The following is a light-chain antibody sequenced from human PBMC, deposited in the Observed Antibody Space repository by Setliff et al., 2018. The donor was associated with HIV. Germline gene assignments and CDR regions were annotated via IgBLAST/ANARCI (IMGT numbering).Light chain of an antibody. J-gene: IGLJ1*01. V-gene: IGLV3-21*03. CDR1: NIGSKS. CDR2: DDT. Sequence: SYELTQPPSVSVAPGKTARITCGGNNIGSKSVYWYQQKPGQAPVLVVYDDTDRPSGIPELFSGSNSGNTATLTISRVEAGDEADYYCQVWDSSSDHHVFGTGTKVTVL. CDR3: QVWDSSSDHHV.